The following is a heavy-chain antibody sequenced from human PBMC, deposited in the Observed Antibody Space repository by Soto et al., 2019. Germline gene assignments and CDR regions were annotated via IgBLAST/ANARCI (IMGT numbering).Heavy chain of an antibody. CDR3: AHLTVTTQHVDY. J-gene: IGHJ4*02. Sequence: QITLKESGPTLVKPTQTLTLTCTFSGFSLSTSGGGVGWIRQPPGKALEWLALIYWDDDKRYSPSLKSRLTITKDTSKNQVVVTKNHMDHVDTATYYCAHLTVTTQHVDYWGQGTLLTVAA. CDR2: IYWDDDK. V-gene: IGHV2-5*02. CDR1: GFSLSTSGGG. D-gene: IGHD4-17*01.